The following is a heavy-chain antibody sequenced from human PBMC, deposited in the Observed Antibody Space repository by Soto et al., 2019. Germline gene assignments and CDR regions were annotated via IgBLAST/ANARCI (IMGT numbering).Heavy chain of an antibody. D-gene: IGHD3-22*01. CDR3: ATSKIRPYDSSGYSDY. Sequence: ASVKVSCKVSGYTLTELSMHWVRQAPGKGLEWMGGFDPEDGETIYAQKFQGRVTMTEDTSTDTAYMELSSLRSEDTAVYYCATSKIRPYDSSGYSDYWGQGTLVTVSS. CDR1: GYTLTELS. V-gene: IGHV1-24*01. J-gene: IGHJ4*02. CDR2: FDPEDGET.